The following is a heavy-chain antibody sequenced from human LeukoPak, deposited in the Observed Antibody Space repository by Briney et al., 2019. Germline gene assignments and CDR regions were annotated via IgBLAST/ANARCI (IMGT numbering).Heavy chain of an antibody. Sequence: PGGSLRLSCAASGFTFSSSPMSWVRQAPGKGLDWVSSISADGPTYYADSAKGRFTISRDNSKNTLYLQMNSLRGEDTAVYYCAKVSQWGSSRWYEGDWGQGTLVTVSS. CDR3: AKVSQWGSSRWYEGD. D-gene: IGHD6-13*01. CDR2: ISADGPT. V-gene: IGHV3-23*01. J-gene: IGHJ4*02. CDR1: GFTFSSSP.